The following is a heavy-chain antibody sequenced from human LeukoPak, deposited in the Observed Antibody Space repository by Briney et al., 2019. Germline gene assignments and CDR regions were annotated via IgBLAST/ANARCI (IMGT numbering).Heavy chain of an antibody. CDR3: AKDLGEWLVHF. Sequence: GGSLRLSCAASAFTFSSYAMSWVRQAPGKGLEWVSAISGSGGSTYYADSVKGWFTISRDNSKNTLYQQMNSLRAEDTAVYYCAKDLGEWLVHFWGQGTLVTVSS. D-gene: IGHD6-19*01. CDR2: ISGSGGST. V-gene: IGHV3-23*01. CDR1: AFTFSSYA. J-gene: IGHJ4*02.